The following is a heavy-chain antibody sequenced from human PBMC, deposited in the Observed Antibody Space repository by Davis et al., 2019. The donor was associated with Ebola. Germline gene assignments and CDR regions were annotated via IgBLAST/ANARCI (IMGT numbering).Heavy chain of an antibody. V-gene: IGHV4-39*01. D-gene: IGHD5-12*01. CDR2: IYYSGST. J-gene: IGHJ4*02. CDR1: GGSISSSSYY. Sequence: SETLSLTCTVSGGSISSSSYYWGWVRQPPGKGLEWIGSIYYSGSTYYNPSLKSRVTISVDTSKNQFSLKLSSVTAADTAVYYCARLDIVATSGDYWGQGTLVTVSS. CDR3: ARLDIVATSGDY.